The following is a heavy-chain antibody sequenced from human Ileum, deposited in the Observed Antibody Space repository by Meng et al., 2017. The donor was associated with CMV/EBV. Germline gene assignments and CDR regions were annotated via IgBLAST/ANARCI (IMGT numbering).Heavy chain of an antibody. V-gene: IGHV1-2*02. CDR3: AKDSKEVGTYFDF. D-gene: IGHD4-11*01. Sequence: KSSGFSFIDWYIRWVRQATGQGLEWMADINLSNGDTRYSEKFQGRVTVTRDTSITTAYMDLYRLTSDDTALYYCAKDSKEVGTYFDFWGQGTLVTVSS. J-gene: IGHJ4*02. CDR1: GFSFIDWY. CDR2: INLSNGDT.